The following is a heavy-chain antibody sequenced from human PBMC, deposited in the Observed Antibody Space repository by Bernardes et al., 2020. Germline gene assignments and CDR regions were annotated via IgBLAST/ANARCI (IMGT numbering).Heavy chain of an antibody. D-gene: IGHD3-3*01. CDR1: GFNFSISG. V-gene: IGHV3-30*18. J-gene: IGHJ4*02. CDR2: ISYDGSHK. Sequence: GGSLRLSCADSGFNFSISGMNWVRQAPGKGLEWVAIISYDGSHKKYADSVKGRFTISRDNSKNTLYLEMNNLRVEDTAVYYCANEYDGNWGQGTLVTVSS. CDR3: ANEYDGN.